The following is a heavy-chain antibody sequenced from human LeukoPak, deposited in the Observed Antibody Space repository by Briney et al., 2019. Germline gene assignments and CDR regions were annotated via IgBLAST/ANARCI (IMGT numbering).Heavy chain of an antibody. CDR3: ARLTADCSGGSCYFYFDY. CDR2: MNPNSGNT. CDR1: GYTFTSYD. Sequence: ASVKVSCKASGYTFTSYDINWVRQATGQGLEWMGWMNPNSGNTGYAQKFQGRVTMTRNTSISTAYMELSSLRSEDTAVYYCARLTADCSGGSCYFYFDYWGQGTLVTVPS. J-gene: IGHJ4*02. V-gene: IGHV1-8*01. D-gene: IGHD2-15*01.